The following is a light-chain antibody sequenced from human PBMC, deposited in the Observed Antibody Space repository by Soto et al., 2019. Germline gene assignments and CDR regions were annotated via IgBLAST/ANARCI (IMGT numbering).Light chain of an antibody. V-gene: IGLV1-47*01. CDR1: SSNIGSNY. J-gene: IGLJ2*01. CDR2: RND. CDR3: AAWDDSLSGVV. Sequence: QSVLTQPPSASGTPGQRVTISCSGGSSNIGSNYVYWYQQFSETAPKLLIYRNDQRHTGVPDRFSGSKSGTSVSLAISGLRSEDEADYYCAAWDDSLSGVVFGGGTKLTVL.